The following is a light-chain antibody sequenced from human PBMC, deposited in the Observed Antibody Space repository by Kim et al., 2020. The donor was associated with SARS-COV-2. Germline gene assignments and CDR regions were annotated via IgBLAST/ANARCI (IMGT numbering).Light chain of an antibody. CDR2: LNSDGSH. CDR3: QTWGTGILV. J-gene: IGLJ3*02. CDR1: SGHSSYA. V-gene: IGLV4-69*01. Sequence: SVKLTCTLSSGHSSYAIAWHQQQPEKGPRYLMKLNSDGSHSKGDGTPDRFSGSSSGAERYLTISSLQSEDEADYYCQTWGTGILVFGGGTQLTVL.